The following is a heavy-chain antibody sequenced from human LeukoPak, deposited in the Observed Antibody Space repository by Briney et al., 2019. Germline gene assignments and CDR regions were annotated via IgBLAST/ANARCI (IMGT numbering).Heavy chain of an antibody. D-gene: IGHD2-2*01. Sequence: SQTLSPTCAISGDSVSSNSVTWNWIRQSPSRGLEWLGRTYYRSTWYNDYAVSVRGLITVNPDTSKNQFSLHLNSVTPEDTAVYYCARRLTQYDCFDPWGQGILVTVST. J-gene: IGHJ5*02. V-gene: IGHV6-1*01. CDR1: GDSVSSNSVT. CDR2: TYYRSTWYN. CDR3: ARRLTQYDCFDP.